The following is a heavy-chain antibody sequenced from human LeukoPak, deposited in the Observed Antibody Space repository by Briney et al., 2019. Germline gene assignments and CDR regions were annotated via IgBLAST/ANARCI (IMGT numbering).Heavy chain of an antibody. CDR2: IIPIFGTA. CDR1: GYTFTSYA. CDR3: ARDGDHSCGDY. V-gene: IGHV1-69*13. J-gene: IGHJ4*02. D-gene: IGHD2-2*01. Sequence: GASVKVSCKASGYTFTSYAMHWVRQAPGQGLEWMGRIIPIFGTANYAQKFQGRVTITADESTSTAYMELSSLRSEDTAVYYCARDGDHSCGDYWGQGTLVTVSS.